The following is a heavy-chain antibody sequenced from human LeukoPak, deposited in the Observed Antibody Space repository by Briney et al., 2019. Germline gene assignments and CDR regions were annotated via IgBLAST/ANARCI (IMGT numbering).Heavy chain of an antibody. CDR2: IYHSGST. Sequence: SGTLSLTCAVSGGSGGSISSSNYWSWVRQPPGKGLEWIGEIYHSGSTNYNPSLKSRVTISVDKSKNQFSLKLNSVTAADTAVYYCARGRAFGRDWVAEDAFDIWGQGTMVTVSS. V-gene: IGHV4-4*02. CDR1: GGSGGSISSSNY. D-gene: IGHD2-21*02. J-gene: IGHJ3*02. CDR3: ARGRAFGRDWVAEDAFDI.